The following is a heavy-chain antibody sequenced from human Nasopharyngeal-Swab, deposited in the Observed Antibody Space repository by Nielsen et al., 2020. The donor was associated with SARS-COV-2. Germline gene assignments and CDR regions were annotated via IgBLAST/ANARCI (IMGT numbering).Heavy chain of an antibody. V-gene: IGHV3-30*18. CDR3: AKESTTFYYGN. Sequence: GESLKISCAASGFTFRNHGMHWVRQAPGKGLEWVGIITSGGRTQVYAASVVGRFTISRDDPENTLFLQMNSLRPEDTAVYYCAKESTTFYYGNWGQGTLVTVSS. J-gene: IGHJ4*02. CDR1: GFTFRNHG. CDR2: ITSGGRTQ. D-gene: IGHD1-14*01.